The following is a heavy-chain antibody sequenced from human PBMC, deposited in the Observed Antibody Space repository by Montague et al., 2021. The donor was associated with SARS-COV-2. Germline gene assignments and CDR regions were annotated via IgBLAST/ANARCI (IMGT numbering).Heavy chain of an antibody. CDR2: IYYSGST. Sequence: TLSLTCTVSGGSISSGGYYWSWIRQHPGKGLEWIGYIYYSGSTYYNPSLKSRVTISVDTSKVQFSLKPSSVTAADTAVYYCARVRITMIVVVDAFDIWGQGTMVTVSS. V-gene: IGHV4-31*03. D-gene: IGHD3-22*01. CDR1: GGSISSGGYY. CDR3: ARVRITMIVVVDAFDI. J-gene: IGHJ3*02.